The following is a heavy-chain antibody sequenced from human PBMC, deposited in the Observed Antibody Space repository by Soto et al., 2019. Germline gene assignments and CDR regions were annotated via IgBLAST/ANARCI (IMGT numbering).Heavy chain of an antibody. V-gene: IGHV1-18*01. CDR3: ARHYGDYAKIAFDY. CDR2: IIAYNGNT. J-gene: IGHJ4*02. CDR1: GGSFSSYA. D-gene: IGHD4-17*01. Sequence: GASVKVSCKASGGSFSSYAISWVRQAPGKGLGWMGGIIAYNGNTNYAQKLQGRVTMTTDTSTSTAYMELRSLRSDDTAVYYCARHYGDYAKIAFDYWGQGTLVTVSS.